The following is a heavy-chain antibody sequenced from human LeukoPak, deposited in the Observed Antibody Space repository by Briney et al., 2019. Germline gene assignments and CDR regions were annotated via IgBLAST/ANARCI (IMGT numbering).Heavy chain of an antibody. J-gene: IGHJ4*02. CDR2: IYTSEST. CDR1: GGSISSGSYY. Sequence: SQTLSLTCTVSGGSISSGSYYWSWIRQPAGKGLEWIGRIYTSESTNYNPSLKSRVTISVDTSKNQFSLKLSSVTAADTAVYYCARVFSGYVSDYWGQGTLVTVSS. D-gene: IGHD5-12*01. CDR3: ARVFSGYVSDY. V-gene: IGHV4-61*02.